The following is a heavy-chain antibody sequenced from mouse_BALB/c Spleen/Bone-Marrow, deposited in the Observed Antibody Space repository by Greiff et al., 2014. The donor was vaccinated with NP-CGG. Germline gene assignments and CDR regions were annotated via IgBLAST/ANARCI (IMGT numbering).Heavy chain of an antibody. CDR1: GYTFTSYW. CDR2: INPSNGRT. Sequence: QVQLQQPGAELVKPGASVKLSCKASGYTFTSYWMHWVKQRPGQGLEWIGEINPSNGRTNYNEKFKSKATLTVDKSSSTAYMQLSSLTSEDSAVYYWARWGFDYWGQGTTLTVSS. J-gene: IGHJ2*01. CDR3: ARWGFDY. V-gene: IGHV1S81*02.